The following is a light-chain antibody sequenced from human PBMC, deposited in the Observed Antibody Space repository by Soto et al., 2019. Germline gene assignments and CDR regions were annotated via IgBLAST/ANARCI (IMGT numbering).Light chain of an antibody. CDR3: QQYGNSPLT. CDR1: QSVRSDY. V-gene: IGKV3-20*01. CDR2: GVS. Sequence: EVVLTRCPATLTLSPGEGRPLSCRASQSVRSDYFAWYQQKPGQAPRVIIFGVSTRATGIPDRFSGSGSGTDFTLTISRLEPEDFALYYCQQYGNSPLTFGGGTKVDIK. J-gene: IGKJ4*01.